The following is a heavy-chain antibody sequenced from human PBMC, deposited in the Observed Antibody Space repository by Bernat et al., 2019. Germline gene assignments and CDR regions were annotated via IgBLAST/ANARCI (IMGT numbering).Heavy chain of an antibody. CDR2: IYYSGST. D-gene: IGHD2-21*01. J-gene: IGHJ5*02. V-gene: IGHV4-31*03. CDR3: ARSTPAEYCGGDCYVWFDP. CDR1: GGSISSGGYY. Sequence: VQLQESGPGLVKPSQTLSLTCTVSGGSISSGGYYWSWIRQHPGKGLEWIGYIYYSGSTYYNPSLKSRVTISVDTSKNQFSLKLSSVTAADTAVYYCARSTPAEYCGGDCYVWFDPWGQGTLVTVSS.